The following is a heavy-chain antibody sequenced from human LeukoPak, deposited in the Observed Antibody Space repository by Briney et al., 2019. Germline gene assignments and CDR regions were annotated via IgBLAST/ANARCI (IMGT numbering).Heavy chain of an antibody. CDR2: IIPIFGTA. Sequence: ASVRVSCKASGGTFSSYAISWVRQAPGQGLEWMGGIIPIFGTANYAQKFQGRVTITADESTSTAYMELSSLRSEDTAVYYCARDDCSSTSCHNWFDPWGQGTLVTDSS. D-gene: IGHD2-2*01. V-gene: IGHV1-69*13. CDR1: GGTFSSYA. J-gene: IGHJ5*02. CDR3: ARDDCSSTSCHNWFDP.